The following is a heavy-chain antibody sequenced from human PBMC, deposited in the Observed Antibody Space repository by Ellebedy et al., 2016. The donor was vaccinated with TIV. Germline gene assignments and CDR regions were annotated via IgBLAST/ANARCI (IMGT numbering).Heavy chain of an antibody. V-gene: IGHV3-30*18. J-gene: IGHJ4*02. D-gene: IGHD5-12*01. Sequence: GESLKISCAASGFTFSSYGMHWVRQAPGKGLEWVAVISYDGSKKYYVDSVKGRFTISRDNSKNTLYLQMSSLRAEDTAVYYFAKFSGRDFRKYYLDSWGQGTLVTVSS. CDR3: AKFSGRDFRKYYLDS. CDR1: GFTFSSYG. CDR2: ISYDGSKK.